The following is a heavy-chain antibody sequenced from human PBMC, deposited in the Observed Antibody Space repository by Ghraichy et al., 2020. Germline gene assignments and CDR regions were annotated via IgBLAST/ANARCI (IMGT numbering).Heavy chain of an antibody. J-gene: IGHJ4*02. V-gene: IGHV3-33*01. Sequence: GGSLRLSCATSGFNFRTYGMHWVRQAPVKGLEWVADIWFDGSNKNYADSVKGRFTISRDNSNSTLHLQMNSLRVEDTGIYYCVRVVLPYGDLHFYDDWGQGTLVTVSS. CDR1: GFNFRTYG. D-gene: IGHD4-17*01. CDR2: IWFDGSNK. CDR3: VRVVLPYGDLHFYDD.